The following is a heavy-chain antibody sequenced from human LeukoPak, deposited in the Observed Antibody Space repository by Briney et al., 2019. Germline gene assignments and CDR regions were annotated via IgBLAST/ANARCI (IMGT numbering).Heavy chain of an antibody. J-gene: IGHJ3*02. CDR1: GFTVSSNY. V-gene: IGHV3-53*01. Sequence: GGSLRLSCAASGFTVSSNYMSWVRQAPGKGLEWVSVIYSGGSTYYADSVKGRFTISRDNSKSTLYLQMNSLRAEDTAVYYCARGFLGRAGTLFDAFDIWGQGTMVTVSS. CDR3: ARGFLGRAGTLFDAFDI. CDR2: IYSGGST. D-gene: IGHD6-13*01.